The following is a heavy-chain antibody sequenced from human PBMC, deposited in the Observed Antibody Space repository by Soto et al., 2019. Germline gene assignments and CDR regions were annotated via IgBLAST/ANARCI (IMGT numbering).Heavy chain of an antibody. J-gene: IGHJ3*02. Sequence: ASVQVSCKASGYTFTGYYMHWVRQAPGQGLEWMGWINPNSGGTNYAQKFQGWVTMTRDTSISTAYMELSRLRSDDTAVYYCAREGLGMGPDAFDIWGQGTMVTVSS. CDR2: INPNSGGT. CDR3: AREGLGMGPDAFDI. V-gene: IGHV1-2*04. D-gene: IGHD1-20*01. CDR1: GYTFTGYY.